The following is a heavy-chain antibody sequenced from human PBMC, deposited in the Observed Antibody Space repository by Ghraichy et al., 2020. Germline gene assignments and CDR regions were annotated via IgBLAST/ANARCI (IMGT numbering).Heavy chain of an antibody. D-gene: IGHD3-10*01. CDR2: IREDGSET. CDR1: GFTFSTHW. CDR3: ARGRGWFDS. Sequence: GSLRLSCAATGFTFSTHWMTWVRQAPGEGLEWVANIREDGSETEYVDSVKGRFTISRDNTKKSLYLQMSSLRVEDTAMYYCARGRGWFDSWGQGTLVTVSS. V-gene: IGHV3-7*01. J-gene: IGHJ5*01.